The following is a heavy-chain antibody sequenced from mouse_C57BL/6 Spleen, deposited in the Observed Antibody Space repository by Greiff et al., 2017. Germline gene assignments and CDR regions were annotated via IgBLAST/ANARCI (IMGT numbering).Heavy chain of an antibody. CDR2: IYPSDGST. CDR1: GYTFTDHT. CDR3: AKNSNYFYYFAY. J-gene: IGHJ2*01. Sequence: VQLQQSDAELVKPGASVKISCKVSGYTFTDHTIHWMKQRPEQGLEWIGYIYPSDGSTKYNEKFKGKATLTADKSSSTAYMQLNSRTSYDSAVYFCAKNSNYFYYFAYWGQGTTLTVSS. V-gene: IGHV1-78*01. D-gene: IGHD2-5*01.